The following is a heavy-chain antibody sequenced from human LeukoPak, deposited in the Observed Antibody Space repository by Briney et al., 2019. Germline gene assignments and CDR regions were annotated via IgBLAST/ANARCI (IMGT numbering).Heavy chain of an antibody. J-gene: IGHJ4*02. D-gene: IGHD5-12*01. CDR3: AKKVRGPSRPPDF. CDR2: INPEKRDT. Sequence: ASVKVSCKASGYTFTGYAIHWVRQAPGQGLEWMGWINPEKRDTGYAHKFQGRITMTSDTSISTAYMELSSLRSDDTAVYYCAKKVRGPSRPPDFWGQGTLVTVSS. V-gene: IGHV1-2*02. CDR1: GYTFTGYA.